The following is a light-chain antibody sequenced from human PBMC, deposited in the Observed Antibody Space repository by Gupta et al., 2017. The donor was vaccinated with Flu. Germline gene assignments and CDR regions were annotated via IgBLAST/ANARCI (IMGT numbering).Light chain of an antibody. CDR1: QSLSSNF. CDR2: GAS. Sequence: EIVLTLSQATLSLSPGERATLSCRASQSLSSNFLAWYQQKPGQAPRLRIYGASSRATGIPDRFSGSGSGTDFTLTINRLEPEDFAVYYCQRHGSSPKWIFGQGTKVEIK. CDR3: QRHGSSPKWI. V-gene: IGKV3-20*01. J-gene: IGKJ1*01.